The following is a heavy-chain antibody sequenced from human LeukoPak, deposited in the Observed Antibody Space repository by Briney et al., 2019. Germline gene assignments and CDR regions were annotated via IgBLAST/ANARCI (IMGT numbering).Heavy chain of an antibody. CDR1: GFTFSSYS. Sequence: GGSLRLSCSGSGFTFSSYSMNWNPPAPGNGLEGGFYISSSGSTIYYADSVKGRFTISRDNAKNSLYLQMNSLRAEDTAVYYCAREREDGYNYGFFDYWGQGTLVTVSS. CDR2: ISSSGSTI. CDR3: AREREDGYNYGFFDY. D-gene: IGHD5-24*01. V-gene: IGHV3-48*04. J-gene: IGHJ4*02.